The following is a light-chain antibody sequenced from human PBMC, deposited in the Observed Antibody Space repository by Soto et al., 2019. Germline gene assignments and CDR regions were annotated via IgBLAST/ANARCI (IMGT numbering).Light chain of an antibody. V-gene: IGKV1D-13*01. J-gene: IGKJ2*01. CDR2: DAS. Sequence: AIQLTQSPSSLSASVGDRVTITCRASQGISSALAWYQQKAGKAPKLLIYDASTLESGVPSRFRGSGSGTDFTLDISSLQPEDFATYSCQQFNNYFIYTFGQGTKLDI. CDR3: QQFNNYFIYT. CDR1: QGISSA.